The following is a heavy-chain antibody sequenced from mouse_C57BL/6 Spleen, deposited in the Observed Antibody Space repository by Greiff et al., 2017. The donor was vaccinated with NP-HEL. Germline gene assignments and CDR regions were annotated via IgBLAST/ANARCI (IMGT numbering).Heavy chain of an antibody. D-gene: IGHD1-3*01. V-gene: IGHV1-18*01. Sequence: VQLQQSGPELVKPGASVKIPCKASGYTFTDYNMDWVKQSHGKSLEWIGDINPNNGGTIYNQKFKGKATLTVYKSYSTAYMELRSLTSEDTAVYYCARVGAQVLYAMDYWGQGTSVTVSS. CDR1: GYTFTDYN. CDR2: INPNNGGT. J-gene: IGHJ4*01. CDR3: ARVGAQVLYAMDY.